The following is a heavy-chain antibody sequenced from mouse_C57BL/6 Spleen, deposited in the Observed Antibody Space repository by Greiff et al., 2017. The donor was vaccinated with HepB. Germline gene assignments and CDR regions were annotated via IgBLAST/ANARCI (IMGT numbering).Heavy chain of an antibody. Sequence: EVQLQQSGPELVKPGASVKISCKASGYSFTDYNMNWVTQSHGKSLEWIGVINPNYGTTSYNQKFKGKATLTVDQSSSTAYMQLNSLTSEDSAVYYCASWDYGSSPYAMDYWGQGTSVTVSS. D-gene: IGHD1-1*01. CDR2: INPNYGTT. CDR3: ASWDYGSSPYAMDY. J-gene: IGHJ4*01. CDR1: GYSFTDYN. V-gene: IGHV1-39*01.